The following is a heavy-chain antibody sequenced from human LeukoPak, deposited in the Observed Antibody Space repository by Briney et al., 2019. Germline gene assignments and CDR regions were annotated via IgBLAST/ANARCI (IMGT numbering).Heavy chain of an antibody. V-gene: IGHV3-23*01. CDR2: ITDSGGNT. J-gene: IGHJ4*02. CDR3: ARAGHCTNGICYTADFDY. Sequence: GGSLRLSCTASGFTFSNYAMSWVRQASGKGLEWVSAITDSGGNTYYAAPVKGRFTISRDNSKNTLYLQMNSLRAEDTAAYYCARAGHCTNGICYTADFDYWGQGTLVTVSS. CDR1: GFTFSNYA. D-gene: IGHD2-8*01.